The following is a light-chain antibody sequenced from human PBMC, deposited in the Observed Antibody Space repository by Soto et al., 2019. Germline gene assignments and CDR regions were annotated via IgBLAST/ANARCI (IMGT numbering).Light chain of an antibody. Sequence: QSVLTQPPSVSGAPGQRVTISCTGSSSNIGAGYDLHWYQQLPGTAPKLLIYDNSNRPSGVPDRFSGSKSGTSASLAIAGLQAEDEAYYYCQSYDSSLSAYVFGTGTKLTVL. CDR2: DNS. CDR3: QSYDSSLSAYV. V-gene: IGLV1-40*01. CDR1: SSNIGAGYD. J-gene: IGLJ1*01.